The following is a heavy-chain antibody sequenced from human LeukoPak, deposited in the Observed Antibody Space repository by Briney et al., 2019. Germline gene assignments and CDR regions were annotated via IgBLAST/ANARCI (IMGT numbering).Heavy chain of an antibody. Sequence: ASVKVSCKASGYTFTSYGISWERQAPGQGLEWMGWISAYNGNTNYAQKLQGRVTMTTDTSTSTAYMELRSLRSDDTAVYYCAIGGGYYGSGSYYKNWFDPWGQGTLVTISS. V-gene: IGHV1-18*04. D-gene: IGHD3-10*01. CDR3: AIGGGYYGSGSYYKNWFDP. CDR1: GYTFTSYG. J-gene: IGHJ5*02. CDR2: ISAYNGNT.